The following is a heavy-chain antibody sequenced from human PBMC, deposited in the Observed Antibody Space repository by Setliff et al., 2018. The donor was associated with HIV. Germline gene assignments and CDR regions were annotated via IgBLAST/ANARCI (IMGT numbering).Heavy chain of an antibody. CDR3: AREGPYYYGMDV. CDR2: VNWNGGST. V-gene: IGHV3-20*04. Sequence: GGSLRLSCATSGFRFDEYHVSWVRQAPGKGLEWVSGVNWNGGSTGYADSVKGRFTISRDDAKRSVYLQMNSLTAEDTAIYYCAREGPYYYGMDVWGQGTSVTVSS. CDR1: GFRFDEYH. J-gene: IGHJ6*02.